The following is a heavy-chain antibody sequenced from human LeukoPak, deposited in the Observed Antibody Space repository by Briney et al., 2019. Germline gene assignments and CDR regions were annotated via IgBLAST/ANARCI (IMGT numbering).Heavy chain of an antibody. J-gene: IGHJ6*02. CDR3: AGEGDQGYYYYYGMDV. V-gene: IGHV3-23*01. CDR1: GFTFSSSA. Sequence: PGGSLRLSCAASGFTFSSSAMTWVRQAPGKGLEWVSSISGSGDKTYYADSVKGRFTISRDISKNTLFLQMNSLRAEDTAVYYCAGEGDQGYYYYYGMDVWGQGTTVTVSS. CDR2: ISGSGDKT. D-gene: IGHD2-21*02.